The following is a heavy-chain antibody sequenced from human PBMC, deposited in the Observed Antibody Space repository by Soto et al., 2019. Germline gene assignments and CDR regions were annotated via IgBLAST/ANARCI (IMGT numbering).Heavy chain of an antibody. J-gene: IGHJ3*02. CDR1: GFTFSRYW. CDR2: IDSDGSSA. V-gene: IGHV3-74*01. D-gene: IGHD2-21*02. CDR3: ARGGDYHGYDI. Sequence: GESLKISCAASGFTFSRYWIHWVRQAPGKGLVWVSRIDSDGSSAIYADSVKGRFTISRDNAKNTLYLQMNSLRAEDTAVYYCARGGDYHGYDIWGQGTMVTVSS.